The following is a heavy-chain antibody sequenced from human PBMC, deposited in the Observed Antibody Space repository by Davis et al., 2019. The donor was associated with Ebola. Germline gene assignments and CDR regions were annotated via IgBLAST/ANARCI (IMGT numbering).Heavy chain of an antibody. CDR1: GFTFSSYG. D-gene: IGHD6-19*01. V-gene: IGHV3-30*18. CDR3: AKGGEAAVAGFDY. J-gene: IGHJ4*02. Sequence: GGSLRLSCAASGFTFSSYGMHWVRQAPGKGLEWVAVISYDGSNKYYADSGKGRFTISRDHSKNTLYLQMNSLRAEDTAGYYCAKGGEAAVAGFDYWGQGTLVIVSS. CDR2: ISYDGSNK.